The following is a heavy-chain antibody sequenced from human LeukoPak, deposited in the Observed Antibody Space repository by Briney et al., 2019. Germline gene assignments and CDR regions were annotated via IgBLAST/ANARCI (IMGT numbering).Heavy chain of an antibody. J-gene: IGHJ4*02. CDR3: ARETRGTVGSY. D-gene: IGHD4-23*01. CDR1: GFTFSSYA. Sequence: GGSLRLSCAASGFTFSSYAMHWVRQAPGKGLEWVAVISYDGSNKYYADSVKGRFTISRDNSKNTLYLQMNSLRAEDTAVYYCARETRGTVGSYWGRGTLVTVSS. V-gene: IGHV3-30-3*01. CDR2: ISYDGSNK.